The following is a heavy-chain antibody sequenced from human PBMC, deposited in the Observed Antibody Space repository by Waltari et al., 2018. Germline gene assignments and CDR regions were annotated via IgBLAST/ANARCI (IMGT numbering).Heavy chain of an antibody. V-gene: IGHV3-23*01. D-gene: IGHD3-16*01. Sequence: QLLESGGGLVQPGGSLRLSCSDSGITFSIFAMSWVRQAPGKGLEWVSGISNSGADTYYADSVKGRFTISRDNSKKTLYLQMNSLRVEDTAVYYCAKDHGVAYWGRGTLVTVSA. CDR1: GITFSIFA. CDR3: AKDHGVAY. CDR2: ISNSGADT. J-gene: IGHJ4*02.